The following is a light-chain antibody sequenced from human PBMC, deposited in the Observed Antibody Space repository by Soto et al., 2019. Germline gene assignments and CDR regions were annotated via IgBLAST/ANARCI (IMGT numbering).Light chain of an antibody. Sequence: DIQMTQSPSSLSASVGDRVTITCRASQSISSYLNWYQQKPGKAPKLLIYAASSLQSGVPSRLSGSGSGTDFTLTISSLQPEDFATYYCQQSYSTPYTFGQGX. J-gene: IGKJ2*01. V-gene: IGKV1-39*01. CDR2: AAS. CDR3: QQSYSTPYT. CDR1: QSISSY.